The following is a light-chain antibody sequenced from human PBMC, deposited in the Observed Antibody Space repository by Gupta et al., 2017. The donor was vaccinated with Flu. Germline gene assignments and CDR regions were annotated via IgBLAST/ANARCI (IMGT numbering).Light chain of an antibody. CDR2: DAS. CDR3: QQRGNWPPIT. J-gene: IGKJ5*01. CDR1: ESVYSY. Sequence: ATLSLSPGERATLSCRASESVYSYLAWYQQKPGQAPRLLIYDASNRATGIPARFSGSGSGTDFTLTISSLEPEDSAVYYCQQRGNWPPITFGQGTRLEIK. V-gene: IGKV3-11*01.